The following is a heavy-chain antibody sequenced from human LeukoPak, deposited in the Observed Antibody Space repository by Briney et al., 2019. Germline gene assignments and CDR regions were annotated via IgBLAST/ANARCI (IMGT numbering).Heavy chain of an antibody. D-gene: IGHD3-10*01. CDR2: ISASGST. V-gene: IGHV4-4*07. Sequence: SETLSLTCTVSNGSISIYYWSWVRQPAGKGLEWIGRISASGSTNYNPSLKSRVTMSLDTSKNQFSLKLSSVTAADTAVYYCASLPDRYSGSYPIYYYGMDVWGQGTTVTVSS. CDR3: ASLPDRYSGSYPIYYYGMDV. CDR1: NGSISIYY. J-gene: IGHJ6*02.